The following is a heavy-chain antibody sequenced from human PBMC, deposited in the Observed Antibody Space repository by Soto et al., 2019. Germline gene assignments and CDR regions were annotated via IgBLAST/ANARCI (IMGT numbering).Heavy chain of an antibody. J-gene: IGHJ6*04. D-gene: IGHD3-3*01. CDR1: GGSIITSSSY. Sequence: PSETLSLTCTVSGGSIITSSSYWGLIRQPPGKGLEWLGSIYYLGNTYYNPSLGGRVSISVDTSKNQFSLKLSSVTAADTAVYYCARGPRITIFGVVTVGMDVWGKGTTVTVSS. V-gene: IGHV4-39*01. CDR3: ARGPRITIFGVVTVGMDV. CDR2: IYYLGNT.